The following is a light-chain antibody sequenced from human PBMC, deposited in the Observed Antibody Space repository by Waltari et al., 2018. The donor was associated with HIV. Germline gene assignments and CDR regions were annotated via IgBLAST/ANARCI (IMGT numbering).Light chain of an antibody. CDR2: RNN. Sequence: QAGLTQPPSVSKGLRQTATLTCTGNSNNVGNQGANWLQQHQGHPPKLLSYRNNDRPSGISERLSASRSGNTASLTITGLRPEDEADYHCSAWDSSLSAWVFGGGTKLTVL. V-gene: IGLV10-54*01. CDR1: SNNVGNQG. J-gene: IGLJ3*02. CDR3: SAWDSSLSAWV.